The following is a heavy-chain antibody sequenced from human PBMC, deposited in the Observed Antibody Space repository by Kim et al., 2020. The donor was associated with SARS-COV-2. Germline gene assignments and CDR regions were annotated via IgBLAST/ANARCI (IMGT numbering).Heavy chain of an antibody. CDR3: ASPLYCGGGSCYL. CDR1: GFTFSNYG. D-gene: IGHD2-15*01. V-gene: IGHV3-33*01. Sequence: GGSLRLSCAASGFTFSNYGMHWVRQAPGKGLEWVAVLWYDGSKNYYTDSVKGRFTISRDNSKNTLYLQMNSLRAEDTAVYYCASPLYCGGGSCYLWGQGTLVTVSS. J-gene: IGHJ4*02. CDR2: LWYDGSKN.